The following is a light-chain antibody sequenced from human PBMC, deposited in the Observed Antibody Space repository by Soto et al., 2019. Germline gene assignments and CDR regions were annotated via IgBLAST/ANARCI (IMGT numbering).Light chain of an antibody. CDR1: QNVLSN. V-gene: IGKV3-15*01. CDR3: QQYNNRPIT. Sequence: EIGMTQSPATLSVSPGERATLSCRASQNVLSNLAWYQQKPCQAPRLLIYGASTRATGLPARFSGSGSGTQFTLTISSLQSEDFAVYYCQQYNNRPITFGQGTRLEIK. J-gene: IGKJ5*01. CDR2: GAS.